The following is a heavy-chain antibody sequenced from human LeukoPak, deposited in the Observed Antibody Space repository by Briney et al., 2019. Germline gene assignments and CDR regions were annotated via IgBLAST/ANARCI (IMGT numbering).Heavy chain of an antibody. D-gene: IGHD6-19*01. V-gene: IGHV3-21*03. CDR1: GFTFRSYR. Sequence: GWSLTLSCAASGFTFRSYRMNWLRQAPGRGLAWVSSISKSSSYIYYADAVNGRFTISRDNAKNSLYLQMNSLRAEDTAVYYCARDQDSNGWTNYFDYWGQGTLVTVSS. J-gene: IGHJ4*02. CDR3: ARDQDSNGWTNYFDY. CDR2: ISKSSSYI.